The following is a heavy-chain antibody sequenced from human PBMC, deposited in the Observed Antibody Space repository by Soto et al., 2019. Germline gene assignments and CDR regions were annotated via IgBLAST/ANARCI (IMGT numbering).Heavy chain of an antibody. CDR2: IWYDGSNK. J-gene: IGHJ4*01. CDR1: GFTFSSYG. CDR3: ARDPNPYSRYQPTFLDY. D-gene: IGHD5-12*01. Sequence: GGSLRLSCAASGFTFSSYGMHWVRQAPGKGLEWVAVIWYDGSNKYYAGSVKGRFTISRDNSKNTLYLQIDGLRAEDTAVYYCARDPNPYSRYQPTFLDYWGHGTLVTVSS. V-gene: IGHV3-33*01.